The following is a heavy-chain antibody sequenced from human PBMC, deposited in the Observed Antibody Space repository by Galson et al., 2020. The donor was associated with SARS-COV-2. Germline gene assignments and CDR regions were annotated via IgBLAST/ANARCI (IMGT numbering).Heavy chain of an antibody. J-gene: IGHJ6*02. CDR1: GFSFNSYG. CDR3: AKDRTGKGYYGMDV. CDR2: ISYNEYNK. D-gene: IGHD6-13*01. V-gene: IGHV3-30*18. Sequence: PGGSLRLSCAASGFSFNSYGMHWVRQAPGKGLEWVTFISYNEYNKYYVDSVKGRFTISRDNSKNTLYLQMNSLRAEDTAVYFCAKDRTGKGYYGMDVWGQGTTVTVSS.